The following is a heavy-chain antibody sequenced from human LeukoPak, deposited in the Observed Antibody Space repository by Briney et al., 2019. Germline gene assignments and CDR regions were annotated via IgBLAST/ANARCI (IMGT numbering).Heavy chain of an antibody. Sequence: GASVKVSCKLSGNTLRELPIQWVRQAGEKRHERMAGFDPENAEIVYAQKFQGRVTMTEDTSTNTAYMELTSLTSDDTALYYCATRGSDFWSGFDYWGQGTQVTVSS. V-gene: IGHV1-24*01. D-gene: IGHD3-3*01. CDR2: FDPENAEI. CDR3: ATRGSDFWSGFDY. J-gene: IGHJ4*02. CDR1: GNTLRELP.